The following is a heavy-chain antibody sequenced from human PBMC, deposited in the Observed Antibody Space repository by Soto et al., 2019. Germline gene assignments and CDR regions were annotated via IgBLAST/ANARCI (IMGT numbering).Heavy chain of an antibody. D-gene: IGHD2-21*02. Sequence: QVQLVQSGAEVKKPGSSVKVSCKASGGTFSSYAISWVRQAPGQGLEWMGGIIPIFGTANYAQKFQGRVTITXXEXAXXAYMELSSLRSEDTAVYYCASGEAYCGGDCSNFDLWGRGTLVTVSS. CDR3: ASGEAYCGGDCSNFDL. CDR1: GGTFSSYA. CDR2: IIPIFGTA. V-gene: IGHV1-69*05. J-gene: IGHJ2*01.